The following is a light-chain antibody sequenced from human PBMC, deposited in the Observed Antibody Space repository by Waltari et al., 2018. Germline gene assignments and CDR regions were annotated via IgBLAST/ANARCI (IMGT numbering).Light chain of an antibody. J-gene: IGLJ2*01. Sequence: QSVLTQPPSASGTPGQRVTISCSGSSTNIRINSVNWYQHLPGTAPKLLLYRNDQRPSGVPDRFSGSKSGTSASLAISGLQSEDEADYYCAAWDDSLKGRVFGGGTKLTVL. CDR3: AAWDDSLKGRV. CDR1: STNIRINS. V-gene: IGLV1-44*01. CDR2: RND.